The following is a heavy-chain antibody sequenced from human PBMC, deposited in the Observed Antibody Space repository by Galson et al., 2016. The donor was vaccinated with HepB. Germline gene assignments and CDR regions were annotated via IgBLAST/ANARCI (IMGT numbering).Heavy chain of an antibody. Sequence: PALVKPTQTLTLTCTFSGFSLRTSGESGDWIRQFPGKAPEWLTLIYWDDDKRYNPSLKSRPTTTKDTSKNQVVLTMTDMDPVDTASYYRGHSQPGPGLFGMDVWGPGTTITVSS. CDR1: GFSLRTSGES. J-gene: IGHJ6*02. CDR3: GHSQPGPGLFGMDV. CDR2: IYWDDDK. V-gene: IGHV2-5*02.